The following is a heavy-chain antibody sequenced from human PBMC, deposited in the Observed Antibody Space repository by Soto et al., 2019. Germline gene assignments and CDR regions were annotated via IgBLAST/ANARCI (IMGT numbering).Heavy chain of an antibody. D-gene: IGHD3-16*01. Sequence: GGSLRLSCSASGFSLSSYAMHWVRQAPGKGLEYVSSISSDGGSTYYADSVKGRFTISRDNSKNMLYLQMSSLGVEDTAVYYCVKDRWVDYWGRGTLVTVSS. CDR3: VKDRWVDY. V-gene: IGHV3-64D*06. CDR2: ISSDGGST. J-gene: IGHJ4*02. CDR1: GFSLSSYA.